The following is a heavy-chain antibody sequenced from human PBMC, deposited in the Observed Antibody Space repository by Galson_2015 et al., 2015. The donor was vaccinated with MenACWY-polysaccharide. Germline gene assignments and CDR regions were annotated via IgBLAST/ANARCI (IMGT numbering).Heavy chain of an antibody. CDR3: AKPDCGNMTCNVFDR. CDR2: ISRTGDTT. V-gene: IGHV3-23*01. Sequence: SLRLSCAASGFTFSSYAMRWVRQAPGEGLEWVSTISRTGDTTFYADSVKGRFTISRDNSKNTVYHQMNSLRVDEPTVYYCAKPDCGNMTCNVFDRWGQGTLVTVSS. D-gene: IGHD2-21*01. CDR1: GFTFSSYA. J-gene: IGHJ4*02.